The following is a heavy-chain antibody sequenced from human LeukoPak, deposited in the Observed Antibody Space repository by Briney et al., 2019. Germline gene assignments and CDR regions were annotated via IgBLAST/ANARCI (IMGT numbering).Heavy chain of an antibody. CDR1: GFTFSSYW. Sequence: PGGSLRLSCAASGFTFSSYWMHWVRQAPGKGLVWVSRIKTDGSNTNYADSVKGRFTISRDNAKNTLYLQMNSLRAEDTAVYYCARDKEDSSGFPLGYWGQGTLVTVSS. D-gene: IGHD3-22*01. CDR2: IKTDGSNT. V-gene: IGHV3-74*01. CDR3: ARDKEDSSGFPLGY. J-gene: IGHJ4*02.